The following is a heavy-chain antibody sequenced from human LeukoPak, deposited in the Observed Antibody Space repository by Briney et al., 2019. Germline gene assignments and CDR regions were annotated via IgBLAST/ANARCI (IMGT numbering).Heavy chain of an antibody. CDR1: GYSINTGDY. D-gene: IGHD6-13*01. CDR2: IYHSGST. CDR3: ARLNSRAFDFDY. Sequence: PSETLSLTCTVSGYSINTGDYWGWIRPTPGKGLEWIGNIYHSGSTYYNPSLKSRVTILVDTSENQFSLKLISVTAADTAVYYCARLNSRAFDFDYWGQGTLVTVSS. V-gene: IGHV4-38-2*02. J-gene: IGHJ4*02.